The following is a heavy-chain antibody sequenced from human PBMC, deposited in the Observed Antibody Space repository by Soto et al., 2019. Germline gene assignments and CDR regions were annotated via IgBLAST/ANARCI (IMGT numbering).Heavy chain of an antibody. CDR1: GFTVSSNY. J-gene: IGHJ4*02. Sequence: EVQLVESGGGLIQPGGSLRLSCAASGFTVSSNYMSWVRQAPGKGLECISVIYSGGNTYYADYVKGRFTISRDNSENTLYLQLNSLRAEDTAVYYCARCLSWQMFYFDYWGQGTLVTVSS. CDR2: IYSGGNT. D-gene: IGHD3-16*01. CDR3: ARCLSWQMFYFDY. V-gene: IGHV3-53*01.